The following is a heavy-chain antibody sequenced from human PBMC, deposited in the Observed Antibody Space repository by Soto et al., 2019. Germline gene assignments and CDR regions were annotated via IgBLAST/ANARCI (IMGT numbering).Heavy chain of an antibody. CDR2: IYYSGSA. D-gene: IGHD3-22*01. J-gene: IGHJ4*02. CDR3: ARDGYYDSSGYRFDY. Sequence: PSETLSLTCTVSGGSISSGDCYWSWIRQPPGKGLEWIGYIYYSGSAYYNPSLKSRVTISVDTSKNQFSLKLSSVTAADTAVYYCARDGYYDSSGYRFDYWGQGTLVTVSS. CDR1: GGSISSGDCY. V-gene: IGHV4-30-4*01.